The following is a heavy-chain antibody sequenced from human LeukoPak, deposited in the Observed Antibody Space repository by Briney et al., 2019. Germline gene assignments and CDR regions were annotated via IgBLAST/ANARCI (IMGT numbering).Heavy chain of an antibody. Sequence: GGSLRLSCAVSGFTVSAHYMSWVRQAPGKGLEWVSVIYSGGSTYYADSVKGRFTISRDNSKNTLYLQMNSLRAEDTAVYYCARDVTYDSSGYYLDYWGQGTLVTVSS. D-gene: IGHD3-22*01. CDR3: ARDVTYDSSGYYLDY. J-gene: IGHJ4*02. V-gene: IGHV3-53*01. CDR2: IYSGGST. CDR1: GFTVSAHY.